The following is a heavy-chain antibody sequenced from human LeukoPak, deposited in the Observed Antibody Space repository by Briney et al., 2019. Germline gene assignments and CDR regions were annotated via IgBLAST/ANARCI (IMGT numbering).Heavy chain of an antibody. J-gene: IGHJ3*02. V-gene: IGHV4-59*01. CDR3: ARVLRYFDWLPTPGAFDI. CDR1: GGSISGYY. CDR2: IYYSGST. D-gene: IGHD3-9*01. Sequence: PSETLSLTCTVSGGSISGYYRNWIRQPPGKGLEWIGFIYYSGSTNYNPSLKSRVTISVDTSKNQFSLKLSSVTAADTAVYYCARVLRYFDWLPTPGAFDIWGQGTMVTVSS.